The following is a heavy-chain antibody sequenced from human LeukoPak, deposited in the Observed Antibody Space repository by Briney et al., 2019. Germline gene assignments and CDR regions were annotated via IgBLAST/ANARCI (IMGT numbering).Heavy chain of an antibody. CDR2: IYYSGST. CDR1: GGSISSYY. J-gene: IGHJ5*02. D-gene: IGHD3-22*01. Sequence: SETLSLTCTVSGGSISSYYWSWIRQPPGKGLEWIVYIYYSGSTNYNPSLKSRVTISVDTSKNQFSLKLSSVTAADTAVYYCASGRDSSGYYVSWGQGTLVTVSS. CDR3: ASGRDSSGYYVS. V-gene: IGHV4-59*01.